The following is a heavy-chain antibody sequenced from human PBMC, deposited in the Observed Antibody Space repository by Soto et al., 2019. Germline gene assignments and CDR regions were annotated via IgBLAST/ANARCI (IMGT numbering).Heavy chain of an antibody. J-gene: IGHJ4*02. D-gene: IGHD6-13*01. CDR1: GGSISSYY. Sequence: QVQLQESGPGLVKPSETLSLTCTVSGGSISSYYWTWIGQPPGKGLEWVGYVYYSGTTYYNPSLQSRVTISVDTSKNQFSLKVKSVTAADTAIYYCARAGSTWRYFFDYWGQGSLVTVSS. CDR2: VYYSGTT. CDR3: ARAGSTWRYFFDY. V-gene: IGHV4-59*01.